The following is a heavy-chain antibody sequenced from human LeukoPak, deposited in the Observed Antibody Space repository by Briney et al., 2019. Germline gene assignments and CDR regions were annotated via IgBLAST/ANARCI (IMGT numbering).Heavy chain of an antibody. CDR3: AREIAAAEYNWFDP. J-gene: IGHJ5*02. CDR1: GGSISSYY. D-gene: IGHD6-25*01. Sequence: PSETLSLTCTVSGGSISSYYWSWIRQPPGKGLEWIGYIYYSGSTNYNPSLKSRVTISVDTSKNQFSLKLSSVTAADTAVYYCAREIAAAEYNWFDPWGQGTLVTVSS. CDR2: IYYSGST. V-gene: IGHV4-59*01.